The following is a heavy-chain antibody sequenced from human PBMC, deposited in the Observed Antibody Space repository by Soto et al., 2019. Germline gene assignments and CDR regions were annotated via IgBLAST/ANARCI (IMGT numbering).Heavy chain of an antibody. CDR2: LHVSGST. CDR1: VDSLNIENDY. D-gene: IGHD3-16*01. Sequence: PSETLSLTCTIFVDSLNIENDYCTWIRNLPGKGLQWIGYLHVSGSTYYNPSLESRVSISADTTKTHFSLKLTSVTAADTAVYYCARDSFSYGYPSPLAFDRWGQGILVTVSS. V-gene: IGHV4-31*03. J-gene: IGHJ4*02. CDR3: ARDSFSYGYPSPLAFDR.